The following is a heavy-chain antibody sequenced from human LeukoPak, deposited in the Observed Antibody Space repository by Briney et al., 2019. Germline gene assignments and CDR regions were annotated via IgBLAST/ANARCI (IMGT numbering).Heavy chain of an antibody. CDR3: ARGYYDILTGPHPYFDY. J-gene: IGHJ4*02. Sequence: KPSETLSLTCAVYGESFSGYYWSWIRQPPGKGLEWIGEINHSGNTNYNPSLKSRVTISVDTSKNQFSLKLSSVTAADTAVYYCARGYYDILTGPHPYFDYWGQGTLVTVSS. V-gene: IGHV4-34*01. D-gene: IGHD3-9*01. CDR2: INHSGNT. CDR1: GESFSGYY.